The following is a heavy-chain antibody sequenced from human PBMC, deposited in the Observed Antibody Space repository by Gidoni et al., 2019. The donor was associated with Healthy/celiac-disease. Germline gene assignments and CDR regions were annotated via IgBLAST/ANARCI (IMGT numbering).Heavy chain of an antibody. CDR1: GFTFDDYA. J-gene: IGHJ6*02. V-gene: IGHV3-9*01. CDR3: AKGGRARITIFGVVDYYYGMDV. D-gene: IGHD3-3*01. CDR2: ISWNSGSI. Sequence: EVQLVESGGGLVQPGRSLRLSCAASGFTFDDYAMHWVRQAPGKGLECVSGISWNSGSIGYADSVKGRFTISRDNAKNSLYLQMNSLRAEDTALYYCAKGGRARITIFGVVDYYYGMDVWGQGTTVTVSS.